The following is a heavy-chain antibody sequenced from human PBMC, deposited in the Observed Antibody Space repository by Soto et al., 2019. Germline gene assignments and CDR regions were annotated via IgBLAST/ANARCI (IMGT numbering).Heavy chain of an antibody. CDR1: GCTCSSYV. CDR2: ISNSVSNT. D-gene: IGHD2-2*01. J-gene: IGHJ4*02. V-gene: IGHV3-23*01. CDR3: ASRYCSSSSCGPGLFDS. Sequence: GGSLRHSCAASGCTCSSYVMSWVRQATGKGLEWVSAISNSVSNTYYADSVKGRFTISRDNSKNTLYLQMNSLRVEDTAVYCCASRYCSSSSCGPGLFDSWGQGTLVTVSS.